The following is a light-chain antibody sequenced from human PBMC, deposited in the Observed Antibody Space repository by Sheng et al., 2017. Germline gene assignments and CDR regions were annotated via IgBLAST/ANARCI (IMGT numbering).Light chain of an antibody. J-gene: IGKJ3*01. Sequence: EIVLTQSPATLSLSPGERASLSCRASQSVTNDSLAWYQQKPDQAPRLLIYGATSRATGIPDRFSGSGSGTDFNLTISRLEPEDFAVYYCQQYGTSIGFTFGPGTKMDIK. CDR1: QSVTNDS. CDR2: GAT. V-gene: IGKV3-20*01. CDR3: QQYGTSIGFT.